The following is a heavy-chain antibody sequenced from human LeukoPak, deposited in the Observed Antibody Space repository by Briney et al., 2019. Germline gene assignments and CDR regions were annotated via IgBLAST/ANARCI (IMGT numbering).Heavy chain of an antibody. CDR1: GFTFSSYG. Sequence: GGSLRLSCAASGFTFSSYGMHWVRQAPGKGLEWVAVISYDGTNKYYADSVKGRFTISRDNSKNTLYLQVNSLRAEDTAVYYCAKRYSSSWCIDSWGQGTLVTVSS. J-gene: IGHJ4*02. CDR2: ISYDGTNK. V-gene: IGHV3-30*18. CDR3: AKRYSSSWCIDS. D-gene: IGHD6-13*01.